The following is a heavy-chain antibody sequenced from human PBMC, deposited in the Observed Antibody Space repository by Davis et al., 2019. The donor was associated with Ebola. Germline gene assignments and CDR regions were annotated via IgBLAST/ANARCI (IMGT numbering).Heavy chain of an antibody. CDR2: INHSGST. Sequence: PGGSLRLSCAVYGGSFSGYYWSWIRQPPGKGLEWIGEINHSGSTNYNPSLKSRVTISVDTSKNQFSLKLSSVTAADTAVYYCARLGYCSGGSCDPGAFDIWGQGTMVTVSS. J-gene: IGHJ3*02. CDR1: GGSFSGYY. V-gene: IGHV4-34*01. D-gene: IGHD2-15*01. CDR3: ARLGYCSGGSCDPGAFDI.